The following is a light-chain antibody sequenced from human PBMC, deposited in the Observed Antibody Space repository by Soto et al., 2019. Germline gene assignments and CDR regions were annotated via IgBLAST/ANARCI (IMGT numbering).Light chain of an antibody. CDR2: EVS. CDR3: SSYAGSNNLL. J-gene: IGLJ2*01. V-gene: IGLV2-8*01. CDR1: SSDVGGYNY. Sequence: QSALTQPPSASGSPGQSVTISCTGTSSDVGGYNYVSWYQQHPGKAPKLMIYEVSKRPSGVPDRFSGSTSGNTASLTVSGLQAEDEADYYCSSYAGSNNLLFGGGTKVTVL.